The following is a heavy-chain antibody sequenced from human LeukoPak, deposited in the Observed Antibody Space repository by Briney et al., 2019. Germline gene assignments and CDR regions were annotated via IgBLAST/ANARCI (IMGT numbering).Heavy chain of an antibody. V-gene: IGHV1-46*01. Sequence: ASVKVSCKASGYTFTSYYMHWVRQAPGQGLEWMGIINPSGGSTSYAQKFQGRVTMTRDTSISTAYMELSRLRSDDTAVYYCARGFYDILTGYYLNLFDYWGQGTLVTVSS. D-gene: IGHD3-9*01. CDR3: ARGFYDILTGYYLNLFDY. CDR1: GYTFTSYY. J-gene: IGHJ4*02. CDR2: INPSGGST.